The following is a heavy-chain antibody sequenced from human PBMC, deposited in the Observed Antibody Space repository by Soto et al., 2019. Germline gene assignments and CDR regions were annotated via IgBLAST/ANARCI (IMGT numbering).Heavy chain of an antibody. CDR1: GYTFTSYG. Sequence: QVQLVQSGAEVKKPGASVKVSCKASGYTFTSYGISWVRQAPGQGLEWMGWISAYNGNTNYAQKLQGRVTMTTDTSTSPAYRELRGLRSDDTAVYYCARARYSYGLDGLDYWGQGTLVTVSS. CDR3: ARARYSYGLDGLDY. V-gene: IGHV1-18*01. J-gene: IGHJ4*02. CDR2: ISAYNGNT. D-gene: IGHD5-18*01.